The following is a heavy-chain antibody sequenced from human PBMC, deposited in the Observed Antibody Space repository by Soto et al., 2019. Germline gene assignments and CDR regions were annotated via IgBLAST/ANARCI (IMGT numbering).Heavy chain of an antibody. CDR1: GFTVSSKY. CDR2: IQSDGPT. Sequence: GGSLRLSCAASGFTVSSKYMSWVRQAPGKGLEWVSLIQSDGPTYYADSVKGRFTISRDSSKNTLYLQMNSLRAEDTAMYYCANFFFDYWGQGTLVTVSS. J-gene: IGHJ4*02. V-gene: IGHV3-66*01. CDR3: ANFFFDY.